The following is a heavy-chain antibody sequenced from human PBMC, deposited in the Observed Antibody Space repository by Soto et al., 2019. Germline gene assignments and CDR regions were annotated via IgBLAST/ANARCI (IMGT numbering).Heavy chain of an antibody. V-gene: IGHV3-66*01. Sequence: EVQLVASGGGQVRPGGSLRLSCAVPRSTISINYMTWVRQAPGKGLEWVSVLYVSGSTYYADSVKGRFTISRDSSKNMLYLQMTSLRTEDTALYYCARDYSVSGSYAPWFGPWGQGTLVTVSS. CDR1: RSTISINY. CDR2: LYVSGST. J-gene: IGHJ5*02. D-gene: IGHD3-16*01. CDR3: ARDYSVSGSYAPWFGP.